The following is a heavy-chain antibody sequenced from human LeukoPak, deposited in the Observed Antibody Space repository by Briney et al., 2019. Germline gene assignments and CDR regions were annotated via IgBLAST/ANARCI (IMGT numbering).Heavy chain of an antibody. D-gene: IGHD5/OR15-5a*01. Sequence: PGGSLRLSCAASGFIFSDYYMSWIRQAPGKGLEWISYISSSSSSYTNYVDSVKGRFTISRDNDKNSLYLQMNSLRAEDTAVYYCARAVSVSSYYFDCWGQGTLVTVSS. J-gene: IGHJ4*02. V-gene: IGHV3-11*05. CDR3: ARAVSVSSYYFDC. CDR1: GFIFSDYY. CDR2: ISSSSSSYT.